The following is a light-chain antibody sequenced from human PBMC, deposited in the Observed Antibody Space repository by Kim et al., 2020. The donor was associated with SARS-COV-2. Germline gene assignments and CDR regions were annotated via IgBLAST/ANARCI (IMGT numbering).Light chain of an antibody. V-gene: IGLV2-14*03. CDR2: DVG. Sequence: GQSITISCTGTSSDVGDYNNVSWYQHHPGKVPQLMIYDVGERPSEVFNRFSGSKSGNTASLTISGLQAEDEADYYCTSYTISGTYVFGSGTKVTVL. CDR1: SSDVGDYNN. J-gene: IGLJ1*01. CDR3: TSYTISGTYV.